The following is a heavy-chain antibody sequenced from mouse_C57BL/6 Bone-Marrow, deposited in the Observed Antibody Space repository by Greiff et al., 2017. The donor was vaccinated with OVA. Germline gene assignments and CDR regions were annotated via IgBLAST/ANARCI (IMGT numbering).Heavy chain of an antibody. V-gene: IGHV14-4*01. Sequence: VQLQQSGAELVRPGASVKLSCKASGFKITDDYMHWVKQRPEQGLEWIGWIDPANGGTAYDSKFQGKATITADTSSNTAYLQLSSLTSEDTAVYYCTTHYSNYWGQGTTLTVSS. J-gene: IGHJ2*01. D-gene: IGHD2-5*01. CDR2: IDPANGGT. CDR3: TTHYSNY. CDR1: GFKITDDY.